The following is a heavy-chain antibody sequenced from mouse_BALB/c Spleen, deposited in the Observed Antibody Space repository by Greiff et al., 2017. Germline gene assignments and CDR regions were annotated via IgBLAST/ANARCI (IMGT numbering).Heavy chain of an antibody. Sequence: EVKVEESGGGLVQPGGSRKLSCAASGFTFSSFGMHWVRQAPEKGLEWVAYISSGSSTIYYADTVKGRFTISRDNPKNTLFLQMTSLRSEDTAMYYCARSYGYVNFDYWGQGTTLTVSS. D-gene: IGHD1-2*01. CDR2: ISSGSSTI. J-gene: IGHJ2*01. CDR3: ARSYGYVNFDY. V-gene: IGHV5-17*02. CDR1: GFTFSSFG.